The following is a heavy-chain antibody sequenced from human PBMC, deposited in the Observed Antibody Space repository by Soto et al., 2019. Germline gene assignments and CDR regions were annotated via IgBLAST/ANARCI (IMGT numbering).Heavy chain of an antibody. CDR3: AREGEYYDSSGYFLRDAFDI. Sequence: QVQLVESGGGLVKPGGSLRLSCAASGFTFSDYYMSWIRQAPGKGLEWVSYISGSGSIIHYADSVKGRFTVSRDNAKNSLYLQMNSLRAEDTAVYYCAREGEYYDSSGYFLRDAFDIWGQGTMVTVS. D-gene: IGHD3-22*01. V-gene: IGHV3-11*01. CDR1: GFTFSDYY. CDR2: ISGSGSII. J-gene: IGHJ3*02.